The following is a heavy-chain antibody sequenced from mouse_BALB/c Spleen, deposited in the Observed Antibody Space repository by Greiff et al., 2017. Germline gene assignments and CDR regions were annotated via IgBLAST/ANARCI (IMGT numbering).Heavy chain of an antibody. V-gene: IGHV3-2*02. CDR1: GYSITSDYA. D-gene: IGHD2-14*01. Sequence: EVQLQQSGPGLVKPSQSLSLTCTVTGYSITSDYAWNWIRQFPGNKLEWMGYISYSGSTSYNPSLKSRISITRDTSKNQFFLQLNSVTTEDTATYYCAAYYRYDRELAYWGQGTTLTVSS. CDR3: AAYYRYDRELAY. CDR2: ISYSGST. J-gene: IGHJ2*01.